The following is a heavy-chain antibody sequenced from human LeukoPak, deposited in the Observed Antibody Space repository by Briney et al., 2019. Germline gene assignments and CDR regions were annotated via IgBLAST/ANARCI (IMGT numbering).Heavy chain of an antibody. Sequence: PGGSLRLSCAASGFTFGSYGMHWVRQAPGKGLEWLAVISFDGTNKYYADSVKGRFTISRYNSNNTLYLQMNSLRAEDTAVYYCAKDGQIVGLVSRDFKYGMAVWGQGTTVTVSS. CDR1: GFTFGSYG. J-gene: IGHJ6*02. V-gene: IGHV3-30*18. D-gene: IGHD3/OR15-3a*01. CDR2: ISFDGTNK. CDR3: AKDGQIVGLVSRDFKYGMAV.